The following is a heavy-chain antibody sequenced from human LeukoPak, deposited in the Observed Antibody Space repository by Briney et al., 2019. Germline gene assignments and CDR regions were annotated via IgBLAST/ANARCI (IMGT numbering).Heavy chain of an antibody. Sequence: SETLSLTCTVSGGSISSGGYYWSWIRQLPGKGLEWIGYIYYSGSTYYNPSLKSRVTISVDTSKNQFSLELNSVTAADTAVYYCAREDPRTKVPEGMDVWGQGTTVTVSS. D-gene: IGHD4/OR15-4a*01. V-gene: IGHV4-31*03. CDR2: IYYSGST. CDR1: GGSISSGGYY. J-gene: IGHJ6*02. CDR3: AREDPRTKVPEGMDV.